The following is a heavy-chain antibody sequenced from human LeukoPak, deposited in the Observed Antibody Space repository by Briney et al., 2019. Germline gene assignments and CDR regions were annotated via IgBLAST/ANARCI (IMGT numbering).Heavy chain of an antibody. Sequence: GGPLRLSCAASGFTFSSYGMHWVRQAPGKGLEWVAVISYDGSNKYYADSVKGRFTISRDNSKNTLYLQMNSLRAEDTAVYYCAKDWSNYGGYRANYFDYWGQGTLVTVSS. CDR3: AKDWSNYGGYRANYFDY. D-gene: IGHD5-12*01. CDR1: GFTFSSYG. V-gene: IGHV3-30*18. CDR2: ISYDGSNK. J-gene: IGHJ4*02.